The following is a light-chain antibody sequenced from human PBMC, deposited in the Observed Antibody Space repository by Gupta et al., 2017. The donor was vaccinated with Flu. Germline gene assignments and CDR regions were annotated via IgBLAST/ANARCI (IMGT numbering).Light chain of an antibody. CDR1: QSISSY. CDR3: QQSYTTPLT. J-gene: IGKJ4*01. V-gene: IGKV1-39*01. Sequence: DIQMTQSPSSLSASVGDRVTITCRASQSISSYVNWYQQTPGKAPKFLIYSASNLQSGVSSRFSGSGSGTXFTLTIXSLQPEDFATYYCQQSYTTPLTFGXGTKVEIK. CDR2: SAS.